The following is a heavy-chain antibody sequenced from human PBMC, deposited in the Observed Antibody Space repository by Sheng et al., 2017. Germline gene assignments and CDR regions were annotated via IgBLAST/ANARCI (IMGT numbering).Heavy chain of an antibody. Sequence: QVQLVESGGGLVKPGGSLRLSCAASGFTFSDYYMSWIRQAPGKGLEWVSYISSSGSGVYYADSVKGRFIISRDNAKNSLYLQVNSLRAEDTAVYYCASSIMKGIAFDIWGQGTMVTVSS. CDR3: ASSIMKGIAFDI. D-gene: IGHD1-20*01. CDR1: GFTFSDYY. V-gene: IGHV3-11*04. CDR2: ISSSGSGV. J-gene: IGHJ3*02.